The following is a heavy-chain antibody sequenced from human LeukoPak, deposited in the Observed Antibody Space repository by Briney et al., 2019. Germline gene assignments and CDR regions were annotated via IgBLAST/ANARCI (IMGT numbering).Heavy chain of an antibody. V-gene: IGHV3-21*01. D-gene: IGHD6-6*01. CDR1: GFTFSSYS. J-gene: IGHJ5*02. CDR3: ARENIAATGNSLVNWFDP. Sequence: TGGSLRLSCAASGFTFSSYSMNWVHQAPGKGLEWVSSISSSNSYIYYADSVTGRFTISRDNAKNSLYLQMNSLRAEDTAVYYCARENIAATGNSLVNWFDPWGQGTLVTVSS. CDR2: ISSSNSYI.